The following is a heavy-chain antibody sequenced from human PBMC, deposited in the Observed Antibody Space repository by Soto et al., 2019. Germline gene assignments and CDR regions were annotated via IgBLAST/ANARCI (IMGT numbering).Heavy chain of an antibody. J-gene: IGHJ4*02. D-gene: IGHD2-2*02. V-gene: IGHV4-59*01. CDR1: GDTIGSYY. Sequence: PSETLSLTCTVSGDTIGSYYWSWIRQPPGKGLEWIGYIYFTGSTNYNPSLKSRVTISVDTSKNQFSLKLSSVTAADTAVYYCARGSCSSASCYTGDYWGQGXLVTVSS. CDR2: IYFTGST. CDR3: ARGSCSSASCYTGDY.